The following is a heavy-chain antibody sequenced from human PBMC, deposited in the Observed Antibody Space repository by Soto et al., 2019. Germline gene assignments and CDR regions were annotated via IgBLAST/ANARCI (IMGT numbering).Heavy chain of an antibody. J-gene: IGHJ6*02. CDR1: GGPISSGDYY. CDR2: IYYSGTT. D-gene: IGHD2-15*01. V-gene: IGHV4-30-4*01. CDR3: AREGAAPVFRPRDV. Sequence: NPSETLSLTCTVSGGPISSGDYYWTWIRQPPGKGLEWIGCIYYSGTTYYNPSLKSRLTISVDTSKNQFSLKLSSVTAADTAVYYCAREGAAPVFRPRDVWGQGTTVTVSS.